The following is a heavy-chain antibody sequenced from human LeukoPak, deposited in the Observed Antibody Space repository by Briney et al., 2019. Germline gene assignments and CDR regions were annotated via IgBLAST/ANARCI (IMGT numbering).Heavy chain of an antibody. CDR2: ISGSGGST. CDR3: AKVGDYDFWSGYYRGPIFDY. J-gene: IGHJ4*02. CDR1: GFTFSSYA. Sequence: GGSLRLSCAASGFTFSSYAMSWVRQAPGKGLEWVSAISGSGGSTYYADSVKGRFTISRDNSKNTLYLQMNSLRAEDTAVYYCAKVGDYDFWSGYYRGPIFDYWGQGTLVTVSS. D-gene: IGHD3-3*01. V-gene: IGHV3-23*01.